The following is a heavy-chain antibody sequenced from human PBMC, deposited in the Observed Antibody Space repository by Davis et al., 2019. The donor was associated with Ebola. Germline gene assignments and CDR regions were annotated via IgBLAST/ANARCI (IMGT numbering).Heavy chain of an antibody. V-gene: IGHV4-38-2*02. Sequence: SETLSLTCSFSGYSISSGFSWGWIRQPPGKGLEWIGSVFHSGTTFYNPSLKSRLTISADMSKNQFSLKLSSVTAADTAVYYCARGPDWFDPWGQGTLVTVSS. J-gene: IGHJ5*02. CDR1: GYSISSGFS. CDR2: VFHSGTT. CDR3: ARGPDWFDP.